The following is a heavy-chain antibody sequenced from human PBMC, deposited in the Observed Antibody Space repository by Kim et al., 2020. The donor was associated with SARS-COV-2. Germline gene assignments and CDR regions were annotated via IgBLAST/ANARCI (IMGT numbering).Heavy chain of an antibody. CDR3: ARDSLGVPVGAATVGDYYAMDV. CDR2: ISSSGGAI. V-gene: IGHV3-11*01. D-gene: IGHD2-8*02. Sequence: GGSLRLSCAASVFTFSDYYMSWIRQAPGKGLEWVSYISSSGGAIYYGDSVKGRFTISRDNAENSLYLQMNSLRGEDTAVYYCARDSLGVPVGAATVGDYYAMDVWGQGTTVTVSS. CDR1: VFTFSDYY. J-gene: IGHJ6*02.